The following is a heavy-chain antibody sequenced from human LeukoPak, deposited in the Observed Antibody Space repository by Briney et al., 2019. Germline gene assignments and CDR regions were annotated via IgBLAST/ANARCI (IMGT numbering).Heavy chain of an antibody. CDR1: GFTFSSYE. J-gene: IGHJ4*02. CDR2: ISSGGYTI. Sequence: GGSLRLSCAASGFTFSSYEMNWVRQAQGKGLEWLSYISSGGYTIYYADSVKGRFTISRDNAKNSLYLQMNSLRAEDTAVYYCARASDGDYFDYWGQGTLVTVSS. CDR3: ARASDGDYFDY. V-gene: IGHV3-48*03. D-gene: IGHD4-17*01.